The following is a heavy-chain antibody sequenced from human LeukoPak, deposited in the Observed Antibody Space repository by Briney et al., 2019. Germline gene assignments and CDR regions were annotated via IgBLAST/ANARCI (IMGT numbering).Heavy chain of an antibody. CDR2: ISPSGGST. CDR1: GYTFTGYW. D-gene: IGHD3-22*01. Sequence: ASVKVSCKAFGYTFTGYWMHWVRQAPGQGPEWMGVISPSGGSTIYAQKFKGRVTLTRDMSTSTVYMELSSLRSEDTAVYYCARGYYYDSSGFARSPPNDFWGQGTLVTVSS. CDR3: ARGYYYDSSGFARSPPNDF. J-gene: IGHJ4*02. V-gene: IGHV1-46*01.